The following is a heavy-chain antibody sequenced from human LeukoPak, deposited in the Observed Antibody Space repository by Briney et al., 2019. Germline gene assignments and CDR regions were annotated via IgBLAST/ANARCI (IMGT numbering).Heavy chain of an antibody. CDR2: INHSGST. CDR1: GGSFSGYY. Sequence: PSETLSLTCAVYGGSFSGYYWSWIRQPPGKGLEWIGEINHSGSTNYNPSLKSRVTISVDTSKNQFSLKLSSVTAADTAVYYCARVASDYGGNSVWFDPWGQGTLVTVSP. J-gene: IGHJ5*02. CDR3: ARVASDYGGNSVWFDP. D-gene: IGHD4-23*01. V-gene: IGHV4-34*01.